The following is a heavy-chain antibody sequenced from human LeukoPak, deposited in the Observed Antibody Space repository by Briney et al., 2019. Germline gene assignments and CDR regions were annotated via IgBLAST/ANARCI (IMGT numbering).Heavy chain of an antibody. V-gene: IGHV1-18*01. Sequence: ASVKVSCKASGYTFTSYDINWVRQAPGQGLEWVGWINTYNGNTKYTERFQGRVTMTTDTSTTTAYMELKSLRSDDTAIYYCAKDRAAARNFDIWGQGTLVTVSS. J-gene: IGHJ4*02. CDR3: AKDRAAARNFDI. CDR1: GYTFTSYD. CDR2: INTYNGNT. D-gene: IGHD6-13*01.